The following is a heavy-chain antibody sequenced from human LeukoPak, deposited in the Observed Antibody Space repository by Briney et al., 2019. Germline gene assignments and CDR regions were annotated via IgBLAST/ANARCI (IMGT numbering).Heavy chain of an antibody. V-gene: IGHV3-30*02. Sequence: GGSLRLSCAASGFTFSSYGMHWVRQAPGKGLEWVAFIRYDGSNKYYADSVKGRFTISRDNSKNTLYLQMNSLRAEDTAVYYCAKDLNYDILTGYDPFDNWGQGTMVTVSS. D-gene: IGHD3-9*01. CDR1: GFTFSSYG. CDR2: IRYDGSNK. CDR3: AKDLNYDILTGYDPFDN. J-gene: IGHJ3*02.